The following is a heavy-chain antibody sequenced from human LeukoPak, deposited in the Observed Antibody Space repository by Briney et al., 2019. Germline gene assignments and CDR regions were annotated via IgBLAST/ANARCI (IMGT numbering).Heavy chain of an antibody. CDR2: ISGSGVST. V-gene: IGHV3-23*01. CDR1: GFTFTSYA. CDR3: ATGYSSAWYSTLDC. J-gene: IGHJ4*02. D-gene: IGHD6-19*01. Sequence: GGSLRLSCAASGFTFTSYAMSWVRQAPGKGLEWVSTISGSGVSTYYADSVKGRFTISSDSFKNTLYLQMNNLRDEDTAVYYCATGYSSAWYSTLDCWGQGTLVTVSS.